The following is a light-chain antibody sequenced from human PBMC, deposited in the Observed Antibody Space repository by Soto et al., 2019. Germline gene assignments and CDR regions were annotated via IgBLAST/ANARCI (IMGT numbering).Light chain of an antibody. V-gene: IGKV3-11*01. CDR2: DAS. J-gene: IGKJ4*01. Sequence: EIVLTQSPVTLSLSPGERATLSCRASQSVNSYLAWYRHKPGQAPRLLIFDASNRATGIPARFSGSGSGTDFTLTISSLEPEDFAVYYCQQRSNWPLTFGGGTKVEIK. CDR1: QSVNSY. CDR3: QQRSNWPLT.